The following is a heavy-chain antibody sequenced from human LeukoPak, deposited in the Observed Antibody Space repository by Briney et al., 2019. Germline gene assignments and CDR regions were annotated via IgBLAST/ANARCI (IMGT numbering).Heavy chain of an antibody. D-gene: IGHD6-13*01. CDR3: ARDRRGIAPVGIDQYYYYYIDV. CDR2: IIPIFGTA. V-gene: IGHV1-69*06. Sequence: GASVKVSCKASGGTFSSYAISWVRQAPGQGLEWMGGIIPIFGTANYAQKFQGRVTITADKSTSTAYMELSSLRSEDTAVYYCARDRRGIAPVGIDQYYYYYIDVWGKGTTVTISS. CDR1: GGTFSSYA. J-gene: IGHJ6*03.